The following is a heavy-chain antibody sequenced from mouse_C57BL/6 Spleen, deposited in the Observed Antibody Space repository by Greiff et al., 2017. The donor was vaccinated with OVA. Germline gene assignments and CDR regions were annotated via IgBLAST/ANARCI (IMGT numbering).Heavy chain of an antibody. Sequence: VQLQQSGPELVKPGASVKIPCKASGYTFTDYNMDWVKQSHGKSLEWIGDINPNNGGTIYNQKFKGKATLTVDKSSSTAYMELRSLTSEDTAVYYCARKILVSWYFDVWGTGTTVTVSS. CDR2: INPNNGGT. J-gene: IGHJ1*03. V-gene: IGHV1-18*01. CDR1: GYTFTDYN. CDR3: ARKILVSWYFDV. D-gene: IGHD2-10*02.